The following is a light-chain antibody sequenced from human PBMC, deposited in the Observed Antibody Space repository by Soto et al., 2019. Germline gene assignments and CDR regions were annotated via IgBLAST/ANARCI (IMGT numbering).Light chain of an antibody. V-gene: IGKV3-15*01. CDR3: QQYNNWPPLT. CDR2: GAS. Sequence: EILMTQSPATLSVSPGERATLSCRASQSVSSNLAWYQQKPGQAPRLLIYGASTRATGIPARFSGSGSGTEFTLTISSLQSEDFAVYYCQQYNNWPPLTLGPGTKVDIK. CDR1: QSVSSN. J-gene: IGKJ3*01.